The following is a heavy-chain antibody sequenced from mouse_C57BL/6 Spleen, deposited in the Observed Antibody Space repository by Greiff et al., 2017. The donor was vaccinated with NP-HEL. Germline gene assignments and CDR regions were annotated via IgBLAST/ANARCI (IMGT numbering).Heavy chain of an antibody. D-gene: IGHD2-4*01. CDR2: IDPNSGGT. V-gene: IGHV1-72*01. J-gene: IGHJ4*01. CDR3: ARIYYDYDGDAMDY. Sequence: QVQLKQPGAELVKPGASVKLSCKASGYTFTSYWMHWVKQRPGRGLEWIGRIDPNSGGTKYNEKFKSKATLTVDKPSSTAYMQLSSLTSEDSAVYYCARIYYDYDGDAMDYWGQGTSVTVSS. CDR1: GYTFTSYW.